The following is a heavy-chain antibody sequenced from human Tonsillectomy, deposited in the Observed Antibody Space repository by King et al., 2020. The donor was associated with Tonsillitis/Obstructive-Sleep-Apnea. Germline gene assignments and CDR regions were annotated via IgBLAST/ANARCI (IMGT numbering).Heavy chain of an antibody. CDR2: IYPIDSDT. CDR3: ARRKSGRTEFDY. V-gene: IGHV5-51*01. CDR1: GYSFTDYW. Sequence: VQLVESGAEVKKPGESLKISCKGSGYSFTDYWIGWVRQMPGKGLEWMGIIYPIDSDTRYSPSFHGQVTISADKSISTASLQWSSLKASETAIYYCARRKSGRTEFDYWGQGTRVTVSS. J-gene: IGHJ4*02.